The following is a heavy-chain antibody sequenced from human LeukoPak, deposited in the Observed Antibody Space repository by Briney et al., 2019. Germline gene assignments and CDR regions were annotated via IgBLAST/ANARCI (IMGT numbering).Heavy chain of an antibody. D-gene: IGHD7-27*01. Sequence: SCKASGGTFSSYAMSWVRQAPGKGLEWVSAISGSGGSTYYADSVKGRFTISRDNSKNTLYLQMNSLRAEDTAVYYCAKDLPAPWGYFDYWGQGTLVTVSS. J-gene: IGHJ4*02. CDR3: AKDLPAPWGYFDY. CDR1: GGTFSSYA. V-gene: IGHV3-23*01. CDR2: ISGSGGST.